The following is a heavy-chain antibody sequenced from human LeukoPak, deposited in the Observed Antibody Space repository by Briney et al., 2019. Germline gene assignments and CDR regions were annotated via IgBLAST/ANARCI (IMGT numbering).Heavy chain of an antibody. Sequence: TLSLTCTVSGGSISSGDYYWSWIRQPPGKGLEWIGYIYYSGSTYYNPSLKSRVTISVDTSKNQFSLKLSSVAAADTAVYYCARSTRTDYSNPIDYWGQGTLVTVSS. CDR3: ARSTRTDYSNPIDY. D-gene: IGHD4-11*01. V-gene: IGHV4-30-4*01. J-gene: IGHJ4*02. CDR1: GGSISSGDYY. CDR2: IYYSGST.